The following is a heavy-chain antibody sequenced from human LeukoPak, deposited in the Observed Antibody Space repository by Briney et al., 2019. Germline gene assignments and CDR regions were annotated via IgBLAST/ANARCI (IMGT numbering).Heavy chain of an antibody. D-gene: IGHD3-22*01. V-gene: IGHV3-11*04. CDR2: ISSSGSTI. CDR1: GFTFSDYY. Sequence: PGGSLRLSCAASGFTFSDYYMSWIRQAPGKGLEWVSYISSSGSTIYYGDSVKGRFTISRDNAKKSLYLQMNSLRAEDTAVYYCARDRNYYDSSGYHRVDYWGQGTLVTVSS. CDR3: ARDRNYYDSSGYHRVDY. J-gene: IGHJ4*02.